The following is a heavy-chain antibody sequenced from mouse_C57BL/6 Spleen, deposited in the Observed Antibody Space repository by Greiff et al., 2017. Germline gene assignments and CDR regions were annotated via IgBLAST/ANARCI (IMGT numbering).Heavy chain of an antibody. V-gene: IGHV1-72*01. J-gene: IGHJ1*03. CDR2: IDPNSGGT. CDR1: GYTFTSYW. D-gene: IGHD2-3*01. CDR3: SRGCLYYDYYIHWYFDV. Sequence: QVQLQQPGAELVKPGASVKLSCKASGYTFTSYWMNWVKQRPGRGLEWIGRIDPNSGGTKYNEKFKSKAKLTVDKPSSTAYMQLSRLTSEDSEVYYYSRGCLYYDYYIHWYFDVWGTGTTVTVSS.